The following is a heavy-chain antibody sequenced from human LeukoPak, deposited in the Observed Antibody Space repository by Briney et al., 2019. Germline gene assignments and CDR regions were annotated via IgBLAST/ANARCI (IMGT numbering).Heavy chain of an antibody. Sequence: PGGSLRLSCAASGFTFSSYSMNWVRQAPGKGLEWVSYISSSSSTIYYADSVKGRFTISRDNAKNSLYLQMNSLRAEDTAAYYCARDLSTSRYYYYGMDVWGQGTTVTVSS. J-gene: IGHJ6*02. D-gene: IGHD2-2*01. CDR1: GFTFSSYS. CDR2: ISSSSSTI. CDR3: ARDLSTSRYYYYGMDV. V-gene: IGHV3-48*01.